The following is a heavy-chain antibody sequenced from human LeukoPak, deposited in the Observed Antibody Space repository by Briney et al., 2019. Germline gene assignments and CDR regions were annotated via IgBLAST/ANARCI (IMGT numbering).Heavy chain of an antibody. J-gene: IGHJ6*02. D-gene: IGHD3-10*01. CDR1: GFTFSSYA. Sequence: PGGSLRLSCAASGFTFSSYAMSWVRQAPGKGLEWVSAISGGGGSTYYADSVKGRFTISRDNSKNTLYLQMNSLRAEDTAVYYCAKVATMVRGAGGMDVWGQGTTVTVSS. CDR2: ISGGGGST. V-gene: IGHV3-23*01. CDR3: AKVATMVRGAGGMDV.